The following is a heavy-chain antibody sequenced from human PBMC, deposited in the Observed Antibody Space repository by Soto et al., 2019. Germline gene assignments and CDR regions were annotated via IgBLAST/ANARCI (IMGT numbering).Heavy chain of an antibody. V-gene: IGHV1-18*01. CDR1: GYTFTSYG. CDR3: ARVGVGLAAPRVWPY. D-gene: IGHD6-13*01. J-gene: IGHJ4*02. CDR2: INPYNGNT. Sequence: VKVSCKASGYTFTSYGISWVRQAPGQGLEWMAWINPYNGNTKYAEKFLGRVTVTTDTSTATAYMEVRSLTSDDTAVFYCARVGVGLAAPRVWPYWGQGTPVTVSS.